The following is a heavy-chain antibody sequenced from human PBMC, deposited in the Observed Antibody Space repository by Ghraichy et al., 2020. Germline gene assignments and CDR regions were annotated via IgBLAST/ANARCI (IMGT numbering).Heavy chain of an antibody. D-gene: IGHD6-6*01. CDR3: ARDKRKALGQLAKNYYYYYGKDV. CDR2: IYSGGST. CDR1: GFTVSSNY. J-gene: IGHJ6*02. V-gene: IGHV3-53*01. Sequence: GGSLRLSCAASGFTVSSNYMSWVRQAPGKGLEWVSVIYSGGSTYYADSVKGRFTISRDNSKNTLYLQMNSLRAEDTAVYYCARDKRKALGQLAKNYYYYYGKDVWGQGTTVTVSS.